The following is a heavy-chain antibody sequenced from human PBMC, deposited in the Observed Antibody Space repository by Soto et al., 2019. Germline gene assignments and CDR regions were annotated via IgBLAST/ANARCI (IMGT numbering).Heavy chain of an antibody. Sequence: GGSLRLSCAASGFTFSSYSMNWVRQAPGKGLEWVSSISSSSSYIYYADSVKGRFTISRDNAKNSLYLQMNSLRAEDTAVYYCARFVIGEYSSSSGFDYWGQGTLVTVSS. D-gene: IGHD6-6*01. J-gene: IGHJ4*02. V-gene: IGHV3-21*01. CDR3: ARFVIGEYSSSSGFDY. CDR1: GFTFSSYS. CDR2: ISSSSSYI.